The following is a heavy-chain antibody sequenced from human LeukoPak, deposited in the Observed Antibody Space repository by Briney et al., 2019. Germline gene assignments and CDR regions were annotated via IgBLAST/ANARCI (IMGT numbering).Heavy chain of an antibody. CDR3: ARSYYYDSSGYYFLNH. CDR1: GGSISSGSYY. D-gene: IGHD3-22*01. Sequence: SETLSLTCIVSGGSISSGSYYWSWIRQPAGKGLEWIGRIYTSGSTNYNPSLKSRVTISVDTSKNQFSLKLSSVTAADTAVYYCARSYYYDSSGYYFLNHWGQGTLVTVSS. V-gene: IGHV4-61*02. CDR2: IYTSGST. J-gene: IGHJ5*02.